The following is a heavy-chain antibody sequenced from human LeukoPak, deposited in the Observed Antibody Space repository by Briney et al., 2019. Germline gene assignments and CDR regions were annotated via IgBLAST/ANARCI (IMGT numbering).Heavy chain of an antibody. D-gene: IGHD3-16*01. CDR1: GFTFSSYS. CDR3: ARDPGGIYYYYYMDV. V-gene: IGHV3-21*01. CDR2: ISSSSSYI. Sequence: GGSLRLSCAASGFTFSSYSMNWVRQAPGKGLEWVSSISSSSSYIYYADSVKGRFTISRDNAKNSLYLQMNSLRAEDTAVYYCARDPGGIYYYYYMDVWGKGTTVTVSS. J-gene: IGHJ6*03.